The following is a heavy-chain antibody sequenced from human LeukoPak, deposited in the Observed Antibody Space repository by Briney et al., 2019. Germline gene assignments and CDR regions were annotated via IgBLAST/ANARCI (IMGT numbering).Heavy chain of an antibody. V-gene: IGHV1-69*13. Sequence: ASVKVSCKASGGTFSSYAISWVRQAPGQGLEWMGGIIPIFGTANYAQKFQGRVTITADESTSTAYMELSSLRSEDTAVYYCARGWELAHYYYYGMDVWGQGTTVTVSS. CDR2: IIPIFGTA. J-gene: IGHJ6*02. CDR1: GGTFSSYA. D-gene: IGHD1-26*01. CDR3: ARGWELAHYYYYGMDV.